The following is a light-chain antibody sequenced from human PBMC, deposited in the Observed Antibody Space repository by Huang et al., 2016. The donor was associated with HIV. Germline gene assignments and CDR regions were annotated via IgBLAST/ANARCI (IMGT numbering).Light chain of an antibody. Sequence: EIVLTQSPGTLSLSPGERATLSCRASPSVSSSYLAWYQQKPGQAPRLLIYGASHRATGIQDRFSGSGSGTAFTLTISRQEPEDFAVYYCQQYGSSRTFGQGTKVEIK. CDR3: QQYGSSRT. V-gene: IGKV3-20*01. J-gene: IGKJ1*01. CDR2: GAS. CDR1: PSVSSSY.